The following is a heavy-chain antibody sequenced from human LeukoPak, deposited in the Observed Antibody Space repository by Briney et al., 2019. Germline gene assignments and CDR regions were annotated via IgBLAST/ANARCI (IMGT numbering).Heavy chain of an antibody. J-gene: IGHJ5*02. V-gene: IGHV4-34*01. D-gene: IGHD6-19*01. CDR1: GGSFSGYY. Sequence: PSETLSLTCAVYGGSFSGYYWSWIRQPLGKGLEWIGEINHSGSTNYNPSLKSRVTISVDTSKNQLSLKLSSVTAADTAVYYCARGRQWLVRGSHWFDPWGQGTLVTVSS. CDR3: ARGRQWLVRGSHWFDP. CDR2: INHSGST.